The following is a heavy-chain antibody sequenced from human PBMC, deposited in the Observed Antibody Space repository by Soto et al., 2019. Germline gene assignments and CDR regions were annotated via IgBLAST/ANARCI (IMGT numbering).Heavy chain of an antibody. J-gene: IGHJ5*02. Sequence: GGSLRLCCAACGFTFSSYGMHWVRQAPGKGLEWVSSICSSSSYIYYADSVKGRFTISRDNAKNSLYLQMNSLRAEDTAMYYCARVDPPAKSWGRGTLVTVSS. CDR2: ICSSSSYI. V-gene: IGHV3-21*04. CDR3: ARVDPPAKS. CDR1: GFTFSSYG. D-gene: IGHD2-2*01.